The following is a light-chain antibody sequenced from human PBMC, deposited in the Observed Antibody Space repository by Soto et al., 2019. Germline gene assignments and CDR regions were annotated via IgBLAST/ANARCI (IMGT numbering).Light chain of an antibody. CDR3: AARDDSLGGWV. CDR2: RSN. V-gene: IGLV1-47*01. Sequence: QSALTQPPSASGTPGQRVTISCSGSSSNIGSNYVYWYQQLPGTAPKLLIYRSNQRPSGVPDRFSGSKSGTSASLAISGLRSEDEADYYCAARDDSLGGWVFGGGTQLTVL. J-gene: IGLJ3*02. CDR1: SSNIGSNY.